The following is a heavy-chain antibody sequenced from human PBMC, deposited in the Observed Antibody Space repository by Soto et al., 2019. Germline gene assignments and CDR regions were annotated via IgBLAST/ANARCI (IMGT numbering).Heavy chain of an antibody. CDR2: ISDIGGDT. CDR3: AKGQRHRSSWFEDGLDV. V-gene: IGHV3-23*01. Sequence: GGSLRLSCAASGFTFSSQWMHWVRQAPGKGLEWVLGISDIGGDTYYADSVRGRFTISRDYSKNTLYLQMNTLRVEDTAVYYCAKGQRHRSSWFEDGLDVWGQGTTVTVSS. CDR1: GFTFSSQW. J-gene: IGHJ6*02. D-gene: IGHD6-13*01.